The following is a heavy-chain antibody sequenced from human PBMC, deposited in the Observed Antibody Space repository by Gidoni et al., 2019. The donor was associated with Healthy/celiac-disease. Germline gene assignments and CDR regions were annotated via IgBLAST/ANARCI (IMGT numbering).Heavy chain of an antibody. CDR2: INQDVSEK. Sequence: EVQRVAFGGGLVQPGACLRLSCAAAGFTVSSYWMRWVRQAPGRGLEWGANINQDVSEKYYVDPVKRRCTISRDNAKISLYLQMNSVRAVYTAVDYCARGGSFSFDYWGQGTLVTVSS. CDR1: GFTVSSYW. CDR3: ARGGSFSFDY. V-gene: IGHV3-7*03. D-gene: IGHD1-26*01. J-gene: IGHJ4*02.